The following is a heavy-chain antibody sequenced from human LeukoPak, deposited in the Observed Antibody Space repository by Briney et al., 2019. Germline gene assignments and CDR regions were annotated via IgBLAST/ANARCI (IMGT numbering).Heavy chain of an antibody. D-gene: IGHD3-9*01. CDR2: INHGGST. CDR3: AREGVYYDILAAYYRPYYFDF. Sequence: SETLSLTCAVYGGSFSGYYWSWIRQPPGKGLDWIGEINHGGSTNYNPSLKSRLTISVDTSKNQFSLKLISVTAADTAVYYCAREGVYYDILAAYYRPYYFDFWGQGTLVTVYS. CDR1: GGSFSGYY. J-gene: IGHJ4*02. V-gene: IGHV4-34*01.